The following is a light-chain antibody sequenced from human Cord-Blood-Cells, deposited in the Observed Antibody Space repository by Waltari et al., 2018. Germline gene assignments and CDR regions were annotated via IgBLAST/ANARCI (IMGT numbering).Light chain of an antibody. Sequence: EIVLTQSPGTLSLSPGERATLSCRASQSVGSSYLAWYQQKPAQAPRLLIYGASSRATGIPDRFSGSGSVTDFTLTISRLEPEDFAVYYCQQYGSSPYTFGQGTKLEIK. CDR3: QQYGSSPYT. V-gene: IGKV3-20*01. CDR2: GAS. CDR1: QSVGSSY. J-gene: IGKJ2*01.